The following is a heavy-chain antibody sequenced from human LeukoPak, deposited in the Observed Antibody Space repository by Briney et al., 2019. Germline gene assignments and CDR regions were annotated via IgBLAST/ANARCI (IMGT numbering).Heavy chain of an antibody. CDR2: ISSSGSTI. CDR3: ASDTIFGVAPFDY. J-gene: IGHJ4*02. V-gene: IGHV3-11*04. CDR1: GFTFSDYY. Sequence: PGGSLRLSCAASGFTFSDYYMSWIRQAPGKGLEWVSYISSSGSTIYYADSVKGRFTISRDNAKNTLYLQMNSLRAEDTAVYYCASDTIFGVAPFDYWGQGTLVTVSS. D-gene: IGHD3-3*01.